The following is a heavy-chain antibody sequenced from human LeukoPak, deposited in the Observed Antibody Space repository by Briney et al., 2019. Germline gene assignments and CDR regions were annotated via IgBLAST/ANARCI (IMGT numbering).Heavy chain of an antibody. CDR3: ARATYYDSSGYYPDS. CDR1: GDSISRFY. CDR2: YTGDT. Sequence: TSETLSLTCSVSGDSISRFYWSWVRQPPGKGLEWIGYTGDTNYNPSLKSRVTISLDASKSQFSLKLSSVTAADTAVYYCARATYYDSSGYYPDSWGQGTLVTVSS. J-gene: IGHJ5*01. V-gene: IGHV4-59*01. D-gene: IGHD3-22*01.